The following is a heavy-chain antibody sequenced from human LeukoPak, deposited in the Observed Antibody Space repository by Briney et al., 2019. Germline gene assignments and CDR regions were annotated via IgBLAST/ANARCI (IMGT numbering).Heavy chain of an antibody. CDR3: AKYSGSYYYPPNWDS. J-gene: IGHJ4*02. CDR2: ISGSGSST. CDR1: GSTFSNYA. Sequence: AGGSLRLSCAASGSTFSNYAMTWVRQAPGKGLEWVSGISGSGSSTYYADSVKGRFTLSRDYPKNTLYLQMNSLRAEDTAVYFCAKYSGSYYYPPNWDSWGQGTLVTVSS. D-gene: IGHD1-26*01. V-gene: IGHV3-23*01.